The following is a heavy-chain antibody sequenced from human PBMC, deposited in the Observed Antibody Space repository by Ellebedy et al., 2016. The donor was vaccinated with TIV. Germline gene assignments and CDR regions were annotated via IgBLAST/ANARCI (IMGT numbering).Heavy chain of an antibody. D-gene: IGHD6-13*01. J-gene: IGHJ6*02. CDR2: IRSKAYGGTT. Sequence: GESLKISCTASGFTFGDCAMSWVRQAPGQGLEWVSFIRSKAYGGTTEYAASVEGRFTISRDDSKSIAYLQMNSLKAEDTAVYYCTRDLTTLAAAGTGIYYYTMDVWGQGTTVTVSS. V-gene: IGHV3-49*04. CDR1: GFTFGDCA. CDR3: TRDLTTLAAAGTGIYYYTMDV.